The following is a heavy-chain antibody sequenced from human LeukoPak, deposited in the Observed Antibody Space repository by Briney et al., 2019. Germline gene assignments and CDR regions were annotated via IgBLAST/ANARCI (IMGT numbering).Heavy chain of an antibody. J-gene: IGHJ3*02. V-gene: IGHV3-74*01. CDR2: IKYDGSST. Sequence: GGSLRLSCAASGFTFSSYWMHWVRQAPGKGLVWVSCIKYDGSSTNYADSVKGRFTISRDNAKNTLYLQMNSLRAEDTAVYYCTRRGAASDAFDIWGQGTMVTVSS. D-gene: IGHD3-16*01. CDR3: TRRGAASDAFDI. CDR1: GFTFSSYW.